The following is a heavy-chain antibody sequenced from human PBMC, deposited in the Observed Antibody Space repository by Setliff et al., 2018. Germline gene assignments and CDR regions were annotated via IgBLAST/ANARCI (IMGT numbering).Heavy chain of an antibody. CDR3: ARELRSPYWHLDS. CDR2: IIPILGIT. CDR1: GGAFSTYS. V-gene: IGHV1-69*13. Sequence: SVKVSCKASGGAFSTYSLSWVRQAPGQGFEWVGRIIPILGITNYAQRFQGRVTITADDSTSTIYMDVSSLRAKDTATYYCARELRSPYWHLDSWGQGTQVTVSS. D-gene: IGHD3-16*01. J-gene: IGHJ5*01.